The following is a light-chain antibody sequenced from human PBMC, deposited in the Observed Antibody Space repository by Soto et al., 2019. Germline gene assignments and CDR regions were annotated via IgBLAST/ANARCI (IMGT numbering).Light chain of an antibody. CDR3: QQLNSYPFT. Sequence: IQLIQSPSSLSASVGDRVTITCRASHVFSNSFAWYQQKPGKAPNLLIYAASTLQSGVPSRFSGSQSGPDFTLTISSLQPEDFATYYCQQLNSYPFTFGPGTKLEIK. CDR1: HVFSNS. CDR2: AAS. V-gene: IGKV1-9*01. J-gene: IGKJ3*01.